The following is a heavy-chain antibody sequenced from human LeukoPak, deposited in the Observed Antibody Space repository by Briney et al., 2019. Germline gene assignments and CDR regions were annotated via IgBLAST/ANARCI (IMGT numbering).Heavy chain of an antibody. CDR3: ARARFSGWYWSTVDY. D-gene: IGHD6-19*01. V-gene: IGHV1-18*01. CDR2: ISAYNGNT. Sequence: ASVEVSCKASGYTFTSYGISWVRQAPGQGPEWMGWISAYNGNTNYAQKLQGRVTMTTDTSTSTAYMELRSLRSDDTAVYYCARARFSGWYWSTVDYWGQGTLVTVSS. CDR1: GYTFTSYG. J-gene: IGHJ4*02.